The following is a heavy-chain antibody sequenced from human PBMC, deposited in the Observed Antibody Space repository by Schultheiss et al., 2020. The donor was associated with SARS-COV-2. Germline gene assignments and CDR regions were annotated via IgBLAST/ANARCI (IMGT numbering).Heavy chain of an antibody. J-gene: IGHJ6*02. CDR2: TVPILGMT. CDR1: GGTFSRHG. V-gene: IGHV1-69*04. CDR3: ARGKQLGYYYGMDV. D-gene: IGHD6-6*01. Sequence: SVKVSCKASGGTFSRHGISWVRQAPGQGLEWMGRTVPILGMTNYAQNFQGRVTMTRNTSISTAYMELSSLRSEDTAVYYCARGKQLGYYYGMDVWGQGTTVTVSS.